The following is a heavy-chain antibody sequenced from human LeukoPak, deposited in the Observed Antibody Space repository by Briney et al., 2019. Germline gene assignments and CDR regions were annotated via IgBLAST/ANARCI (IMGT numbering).Heavy chain of an antibody. CDR2: INPSGGST. CDR3: AGGLSSGWYTEYYYYYMDV. Sequence: ASVKVSCKASGYTFTSYYMHWVRQAPGQGLEWMGIINPSGGSTSYAQKFQGRVTMTRDTSTSTVYMELSSLRSEDTAVYYCAGGLSSGWYTEYYYYYMDVWGKGTTVTVSS. D-gene: IGHD6-19*01. V-gene: IGHV1-46*01. J-gene: IGHJ6*03. CDR1: GYTFTSYY.